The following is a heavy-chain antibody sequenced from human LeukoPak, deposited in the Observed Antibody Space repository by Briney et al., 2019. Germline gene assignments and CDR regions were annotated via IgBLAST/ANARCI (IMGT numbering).Heavy chain of an antibody. J-gene: IGHJ6*02. V-gene: IGHV1-69*04. Sequence: SVKVSCKASGGTFSSYAISWVRQAPGQGLEWMGRIIPILGIANYAQKFQGRVTITADKSTSTAYMELSSLRSEDTAVYYCARVVFKYGDYGHYYYYGMDVWGRGTTVTVSS. CDR2: IIPILGIA. CDR1: GGTFSSYA. CDR3: ARVVFKYGDYGHYYYYGMDV. D-gene: IGHD4-17*01.